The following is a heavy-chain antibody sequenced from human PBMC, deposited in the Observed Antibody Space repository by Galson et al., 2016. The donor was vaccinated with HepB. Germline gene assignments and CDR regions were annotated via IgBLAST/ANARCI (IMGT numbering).Heavy chain of an antibody. CDR2: INPNSGGT. V-gene: IGHV1-2*06. Sequence: SVKVSCKASGYTFFGYFIHWVRQAPGRGLEWMGRINPNSGGTNCTQRLQGRITLTRDTSISTAYMEMSRLRSDDTAVYYCVRVRSSTMDVWGQGTTVIVSS. CDR3: VRVRSSTMDV. CDR1: GYTFFGYF. J-gene: IGHJ6*02. D-gene: IGHD2-2*01.